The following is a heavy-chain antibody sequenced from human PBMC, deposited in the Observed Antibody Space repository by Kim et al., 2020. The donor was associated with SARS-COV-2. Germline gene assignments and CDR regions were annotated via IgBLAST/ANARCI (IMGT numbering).Heavy chain of an antibody. J-gene: IGHJ4*02. CDR1: GYTFTGYY. Sequence: ASEKVSCKASGYTFTGYYMHWVRQAPGQGLEWMGWINPNSGGTNYAQKFQGRVTMTRDTSISTAYMELSRLRSDDTAVYYCAILQGSTSPAFDYWGQGTLVTVSS. D-gene: IGHD2-2*01. CDR3: AILQGSTSPAFDY. V-gene: IGHV1-2*02. CDR2: INPNSGGT.